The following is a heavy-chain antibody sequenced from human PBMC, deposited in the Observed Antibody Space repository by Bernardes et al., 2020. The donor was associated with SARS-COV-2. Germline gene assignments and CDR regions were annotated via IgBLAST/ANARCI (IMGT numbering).Heavy chain of an antibody. CDR1: GFTFGGDW. D-gene: IGHD5-18*01. Sequence: GGSLRLSCTASGFTFGGDWMSWVRQAPGKGLEWVATIKLDGSEKYYVDSVKGRFTISRDTAKNSLFLQINSLRAEDTAVYYCARDGCNRYGYCGSFDYWGQGTLVTVSS. J-gene: IGHJ4*02. V-gene: IGHV3-7*01. CDR2: IKLDGSEK. CDR3: ARDGCNRYGYCGSFDY.